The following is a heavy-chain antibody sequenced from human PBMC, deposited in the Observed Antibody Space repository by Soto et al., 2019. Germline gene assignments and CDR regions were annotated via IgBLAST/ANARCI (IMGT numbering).Heavy chain of an antibody. CDR1: GGSLNAYF. Sequence: PSETLPLTCTVSGGSLNAYFWTWIRQPPGKGLEWIGYIYYSGSTNYNPSLKSRVSISLHTSKNQFSLILSSAPAADTSVYYRARSVDRRWSNYCGQGHMVTVSS. J-gene: IGHJ4*02. CDR3: ARSVDRRWSNY. CDR2: IYYSGST. D-gene: IGHD2-15*01. V-gene: IGHV4-59*12.